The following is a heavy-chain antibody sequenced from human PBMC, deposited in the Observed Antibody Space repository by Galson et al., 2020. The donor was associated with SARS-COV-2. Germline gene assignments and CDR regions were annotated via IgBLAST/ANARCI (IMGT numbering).Heavy chain of an antibody. CDR1: GDSISTDY. V-gene: IGHV4-59*01. CDR3: ARGFYDSSGYSTPFDH. D-gene: IGHD3-22*01. CDR2: IYYTGST. Sequence: SQTLSLTCTVSGDSISTDYWNWIRQPPGRGLDWIGYIYYTGSTNYNPSFESRVTISVDTSKDQLSLKLRSVTSADTAVYYCARGFYDSSGYSTPFDHWGQGTLVTVSS. J-gene: IGHJ4*02.